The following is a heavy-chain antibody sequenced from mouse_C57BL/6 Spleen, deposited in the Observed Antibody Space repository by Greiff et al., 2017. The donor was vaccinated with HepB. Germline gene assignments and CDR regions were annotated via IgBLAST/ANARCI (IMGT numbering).Heavy chain of an antibody. V-gene: IGHV5-4*01. D-gene: IGHD1-1*01. CDR1: GFTFSSYA. CDR3: ARDRYYGSLDY. J-gene: IGHJ2*01. Sequence: EVMLVESGGGLVKPGGSLKLSCAASGFTFSSYAMSWVRQTPEKRLEWVATISDGGSYTYYPDNVKGRFTISRDNAKNNLYLQMSHLKSEDTAMYYCARDRYYGSLDYWGQGTTLTVSS. CDR2: ISDGGSYT.